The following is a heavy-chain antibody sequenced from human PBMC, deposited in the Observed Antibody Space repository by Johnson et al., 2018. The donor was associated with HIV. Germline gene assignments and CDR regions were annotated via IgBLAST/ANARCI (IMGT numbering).Heavy chain of an antibody. J-gene: IGHJ3*02. CDR2: IYHDGTT. CDR1: GFTVSGDY. D-gene: IGHD2-21*02. Sequence: VQLVESGGGVVQPGRSLRLSCAASGFTVSGDYMSWVRQAPGKGLEWVSLIYHDGTTYYADSVKGRFTISRDSSQNTLHLQMNSLNAEDTAMYYCARLRQEANGGADCHWDIWGQGTMVTVSS. V-gene: IGHV3-66*04. CDR3: ARLRQEANGGADCHWDI.